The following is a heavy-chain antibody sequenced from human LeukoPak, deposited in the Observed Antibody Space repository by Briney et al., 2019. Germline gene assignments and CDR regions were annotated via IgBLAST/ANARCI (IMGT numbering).Heavy chain of an antibody. V-gene: IGHV1-2*02. CDR1: GYTFTGYY. D-gene: IGHD6-13*01. CDR2: INPNSCGT. J-gene: IGHJ6*03. Sequence: ASVKVSCKASGYTFTGYYMHWVRQAPGQGLEWMGWINPNSCGTNYAQRFQGRVTMTRDTSISTVYMELSRLRSDDTAVYYCARAGLGYSRSWDYYYYMDVWGKGTTVTVSS. CDR3: ARAGLGYSRSWDYYYYMDV.